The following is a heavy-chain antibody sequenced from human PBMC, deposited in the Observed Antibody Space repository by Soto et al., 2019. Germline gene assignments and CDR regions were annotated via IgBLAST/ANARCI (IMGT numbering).Heavy chain of an antibody. Sequence: SVKVSCKASGGTFSSYTISWVRQAPGQGLEWMGRIIPILGIANYAQKFQGRVTITAGKSTSTAYMELSSLRSEDTAVYYCARGPDYGGIRNYVDYCGQGTLV. J-gene: IGHJ4*02. CDR3: ARGPDYGGIRNYVDY. D-gene: IGHD4-17*01. CDR1: GGTFSSYT. V-gene: IGHV1-69*02. CDR2: IIPILGIA.